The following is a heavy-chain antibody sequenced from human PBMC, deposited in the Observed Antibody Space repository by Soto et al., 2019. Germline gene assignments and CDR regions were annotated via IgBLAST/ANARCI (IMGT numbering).Heavy chain of an antibody. Sequence: QVQLVESGGGVVQPGRSLRLSCAGSGFTFSSYAMHWVRQAPGTGLEWVAVISYDGSNKYYADSVKGRLTISRDNSKNTLNLQMNSLRAKDTAVYYCARELERLLVDWGQGTLVTVSS. CDR3: ARELERLLVD. J-gene: IGHJ4*02. V-gene: IGHV3-30-3*01. CDR1: GFTFSSYA. CDR2: ISYDGSNK. D-gene: IGHD1-1*01.